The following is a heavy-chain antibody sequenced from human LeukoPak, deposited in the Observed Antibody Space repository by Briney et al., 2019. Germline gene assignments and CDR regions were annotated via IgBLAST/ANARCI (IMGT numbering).Heavy chain of an antibody. CDR3: ARDTGEVGANFDY. CDR2: INPNSGGT. J-gene: IGHJ4*02. CDR1: GYTFTGYY. Sequence: ASVKVSCKASGYTFTGYYMHWVRQAPGQGLEWMGWINPNSGGTNYAQKFQGWVTMTRDTSICTAYMELSRLRSDDTAVYYCARDTGEVGANFDYWGQGTLVTVSS. D-gene: IGHD1-26*01. V-gene: IGHV1-2*04.